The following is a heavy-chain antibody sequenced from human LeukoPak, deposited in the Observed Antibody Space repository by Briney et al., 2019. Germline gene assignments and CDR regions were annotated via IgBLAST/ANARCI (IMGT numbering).Heavy chain of an antibody. CDR3: ARDQDGYNLIPPYYMDV. CDR2: ISSSGSTI. J-gene: IGHJ6*03. D-gene: IGHD5-24*01. Sequence: PGGSLRLSCAASGFTFSDYYMSWIRQAPGKGLEWVSYISSSGSTIYYADSVKGRSTISRDNAKNSLYLQMNSLRAEDTAVYYCARDQDGYNLIPPYYMDVWGKGTTVTVSS. CDR1: GFTFSDYY. V-gene: IGHV3-11*01.